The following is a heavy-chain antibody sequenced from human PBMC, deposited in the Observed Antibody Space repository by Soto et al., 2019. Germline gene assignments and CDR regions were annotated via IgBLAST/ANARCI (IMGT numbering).Heavy chain of an antibody. J-gene: IGHJ5*02. CDR2: IIPILGIA. CDR1: GGTFSSYT. CDR3: AAKGGRKNWNDEGTGVDP. V-gene: IGHV1-69*02. D-gene: IGHD1-1*01. Sequence: ASVKVSCKASGGTFSSYTISWVRQAPGQGLEWMGRIIPILGIANYAQKFQGRVTVTADKSTSTAYMELRSLRSEDTAVYYCAAKGGRKNWNDEGTGVDPWGQGTLVTVSS.